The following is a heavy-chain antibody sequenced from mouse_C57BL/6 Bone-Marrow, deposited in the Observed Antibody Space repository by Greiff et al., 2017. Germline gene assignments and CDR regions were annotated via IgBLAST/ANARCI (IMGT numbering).Heavy chain of an antibody. D-gene: IGHD2-4*01. Sequence: VQLQQPGAELVKPGASVKLSCKASGYTFTSYWMHWVKQRPGQGLEWIGMIHPNSGSTNYNEKFKSKATLTVDKSSRTAYMQLSSLTSEDSAVYYCARERLRRYYAMDYWGQGTSVTVSS. CDR2: IHPNSGST. CDR3: ARERLRRYYAMDY. J-gene: IGHJ4*01. CDR1: GYTFTSYW. V-gene: IGHV1-64*01.